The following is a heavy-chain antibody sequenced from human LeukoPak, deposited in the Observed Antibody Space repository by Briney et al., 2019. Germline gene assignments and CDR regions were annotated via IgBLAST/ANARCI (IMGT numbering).Heavy chain of an antibody. J-gene: IGHJ6*02. Sequence: GGSLRLSCAASGFTFSSYEMNWVRQAPGKGLEWVSYISSSGRTIYYADSVKGRFTISRDNAKNSLYLQMNSLRAEDTAVYYCARNYYGMDVWGQGTTVTVSS. CDR3: ARNYYGMDV. V-gene: IGHV3-48*03. CDR1: GFTFSSYE. CDR2: ISSSGRTI.